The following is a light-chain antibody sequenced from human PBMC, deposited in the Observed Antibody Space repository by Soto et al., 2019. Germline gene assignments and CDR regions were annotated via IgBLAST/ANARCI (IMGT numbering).Light chain of an antibody. CDR3: QQYGSSPET. V-gene: IGKV3-20*01. J-gene: IGKJ1*01. CDR1: QSVSSSY. Sequence: EIVLRQSPGTLSLSPGERATLSCRASQSVSSSYLAWCQQKPGQAPRLLIYGASSRATGIPDRFSGSGSGTDFTLTISRLEPEDFAVYYCQQYGSSPETFGQGTKVDIK. CDR2: GAS.